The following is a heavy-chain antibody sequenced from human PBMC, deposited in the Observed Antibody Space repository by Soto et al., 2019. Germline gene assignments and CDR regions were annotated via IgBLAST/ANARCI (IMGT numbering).Heavy chain of an antibody. CDR2: ISGSGGST. D-gene: IGHD1-7*01. J-gene: IGHJ4*02. Sequence: EVQLLESGGGLVQPGGSLRLSCAASGFTFSSYAMSWVRHAPGKGLEWVSAISGSGGSTYYADSVKGRFTISRDNSKNPLYLQMNSLRAEDTAVYYCASDIRGTTRSLDYWGQGTLVTVSS. V-gene: IGHV3-23*01. CDR3: ASDIRGTTRSLDY. CDR1: GFTFSSYA.